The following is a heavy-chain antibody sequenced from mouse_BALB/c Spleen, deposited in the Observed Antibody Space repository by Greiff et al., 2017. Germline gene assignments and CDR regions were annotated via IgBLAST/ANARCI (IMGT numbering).Heavy chain of an antibody. D-gene: IGHD2-4*01. Sequence: EVQLVESGGGLVKPGGSLKLSCEASGFTFRSYAMSWVRQTPEKRLEWVAYISNGGGSTYYPDTVKGRFTISRDNAKNTLYLQMSSLKSEDTAMYYCARHEDYDDGDYAMDYWGQGTSVTVSS. CDR3: ARHEDYDDGDYAMDY. V-gene: IGHV5-12-2*01. CDR2: ISNGGGST. CDR1: GFTFRSYA. J-gene: IGHJ4*01.